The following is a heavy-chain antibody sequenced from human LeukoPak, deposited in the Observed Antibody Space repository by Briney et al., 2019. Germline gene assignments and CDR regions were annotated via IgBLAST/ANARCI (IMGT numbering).Heavy chain of an antibody. Sequence: GGSLRLSCAASGFTVSSNYMSWVRQAPGKGLEWVSVIYSGGSTYYADSVKGRFTISRDNSKNTLYLQMNSLRAEDTVVYYCARGVVTSGQPFDYWGQGTLVTVSS. CDR3: ARGVVTSGQPFDY. V-gene: IGHV3-66*01. D-gene: IGHD3-22*01. CDR2: IYSGGST. J-gene: IGHJ4*02. CDR1: GFTVSSNY.